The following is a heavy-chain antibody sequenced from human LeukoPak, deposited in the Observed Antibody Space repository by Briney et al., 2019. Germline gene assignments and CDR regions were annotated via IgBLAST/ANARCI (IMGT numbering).Heavy chain of an antibody. Sequence: GASVKVSCKASGYTFTSYDINWVRQATGQGLEWMGWMNPNSGNTGYAQKFQGRVTITRNTSISTAYMELSSLTSEDTAVYYCARVCSGGSCLDYWGQGTLVTVYS. CDR2: MNPNSGNT. CDR1: GYTFTSYD. CDR3: ARVCSGGSCLDY. J-gene: IGHJ4*02. V-gene: IGHV1-8*03. D-gene: IGHD2-15*01.